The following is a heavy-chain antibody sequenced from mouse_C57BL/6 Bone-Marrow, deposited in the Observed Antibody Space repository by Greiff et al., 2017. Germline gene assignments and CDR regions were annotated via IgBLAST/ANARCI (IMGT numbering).Heavy chain of an antibody. CDR3: AREGGGGYFDV. Sequence: VQLKESGPVLVKPGASVKMSCKASGYTFTDYYMNWVKQSHGKSLEWIGVINPYNGGTSYNQKFKGKATLTVDKSSSTAYMELNSLTSEDSAVYYCAREGGGGYFDVWGTGTTVTVSS. CDR2: INPYNGGT. CDR1: GYTFTDYY. J-gene: IGHJ1*03. V-gene: IGHV1-19*01.